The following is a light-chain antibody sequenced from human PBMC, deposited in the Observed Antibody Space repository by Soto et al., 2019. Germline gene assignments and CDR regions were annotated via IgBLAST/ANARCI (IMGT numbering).Light chain of an antibody. Sequence: QSVLTQPASVSGSPGQSITISCTGTSSDVGGYNYVSWYQQHPGKAPKLMIYDVSNRPSGVSNRFSGSKSGNTASLTISGLQAEDEADYYCSSYTSSSTPVVFGVGTKLTVL. CDR3: SSYTSSSTPVV. CDR2: DVS. V-gene: IGLV2-14*01. CDR1: SSDVGGYNY. J-gene: IGLJ2*01.